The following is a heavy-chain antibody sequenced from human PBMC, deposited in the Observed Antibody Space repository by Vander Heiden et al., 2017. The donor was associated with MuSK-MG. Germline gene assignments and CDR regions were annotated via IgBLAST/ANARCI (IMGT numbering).Heavy chain of an antibody. CDR1: GFTFSSYW. CDR2: INKDGGEK. CDR3: AGGGGATDY. V-gene: IGHV3-7*03. D-gene: IGHD3-10*01. Sequence: EVQLVESGGGLVQPGGSLRLSCAASGFTFSSYWMNWVRQAPGKGLEWVANINKDGGEKYYVDSVKGRFTISRDNAKNSLYLQMNNLRADDTAVYYCAGGGGATDYWGQGALVTVSS. J-gene: IGHJ4*02.